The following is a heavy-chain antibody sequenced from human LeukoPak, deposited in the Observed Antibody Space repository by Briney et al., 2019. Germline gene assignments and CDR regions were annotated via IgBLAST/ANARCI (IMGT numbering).Heavy chain of an antibody. CDR3: AREGGSYTYGMDV. D-gene: IGHD1-26*01. CDR1: GFTFSNYA. Sequence: PGGSLRLSYEASGFTFSNYAMSWVRQAPGKGLEWVSSISGSSDNTNYADSVKGRFTISRDNAKNSLYLQMNSLRAEDTAVYYCAREGGSYTYGMDVWGQGTTVTVSS. J-gene: IGHJ6*02. V-gene: IGHV3-21*01. CDR2: ISGSSDNT.